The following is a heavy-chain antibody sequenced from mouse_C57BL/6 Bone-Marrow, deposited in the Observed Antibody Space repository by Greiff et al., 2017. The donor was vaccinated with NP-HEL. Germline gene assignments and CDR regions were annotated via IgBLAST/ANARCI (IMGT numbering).Heavy chain of an antibody. CDR1: GYTFTSYW. Sequence: QVQLQQPGAELVKPGASVKLSCKASGYTFTSYWMHWVKQRPGQGLEWIGMIHPTSGSTNYNEKFKSKATLTVDKSSSTAYMQLSSLTSEDSAVYYCAKYVSSNYYFDYWGKGTTLTVSS. CDR3: AKYVSSNYYFDY. D-gene: IGHD1-1*01. CDR2: IHPTSGST. J-gene: IGHJ2*01. V-gene: IGHV1-64*01.